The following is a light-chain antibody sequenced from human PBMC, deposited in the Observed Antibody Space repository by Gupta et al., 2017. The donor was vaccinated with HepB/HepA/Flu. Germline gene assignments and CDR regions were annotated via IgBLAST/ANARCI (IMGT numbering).Light chain of an antibody. CDR2: DVS. J-gene: IGLJ1*01. V-gene: IGLV2-14*03. Sequence: QSALTQPAPVSGSPGQSITISCTGTSSDVGGYNYVSWYQQHPGKAPKLMIYDVSNRPSGVSNRFSGSKSGNTASLTISGLQAEDEADYYCSSYTSSSTFEVFGTGTKVTVL. CDR3: SSYTSSSTFEV. CDR1: SSDVGGYNY.